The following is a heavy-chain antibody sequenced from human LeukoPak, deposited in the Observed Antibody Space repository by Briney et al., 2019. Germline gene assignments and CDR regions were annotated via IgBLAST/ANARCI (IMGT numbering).Heavy chain of an antibody. J-gene: IGHJ6*03. V-gene: IGHV4-39*07. D-gene: IGHD2-21*01. CDR2: IFYSGST. CDR3: ARVPYEIRLYYMDV. Sequence: PSETPSLTCTVSGSSIISGSHFWGWIRQPPGKGLEWIGFIFYSGSTYYNPSLTSRVTISVDTSGNQFSLKVTSVTAADAAVYYCARVPYEIRLYYMDVWGKGTTVTVSS. CDR1: GSSIISGSHF.